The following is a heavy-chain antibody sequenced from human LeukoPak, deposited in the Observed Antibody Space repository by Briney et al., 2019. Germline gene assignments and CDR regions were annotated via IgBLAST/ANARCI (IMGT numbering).Heavy chain of an antibody. CDR3: ARGHYDFWSGIQAY. V-gene: IGHV1-2*02. CDR2: INPNSGGT. CDR1: GYTFTGYY. J-gene: IGHJ4*02. D-gene: IGHD3-3*01. Sequence: ASVKVSCKASGYTFTGYYMHWVRQAPGQGLEWMGWINPNSGGTNYAQKFQGRVTMTRDTSIGTAYMELSRLRSDDTAVYYCARGHYDFWSGIQAYWGQGTLVTVSS.